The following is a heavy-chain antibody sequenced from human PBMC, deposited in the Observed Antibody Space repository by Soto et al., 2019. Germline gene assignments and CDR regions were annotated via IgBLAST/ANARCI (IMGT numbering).Heavy chain of an antibody. J-gene: IGHJ4*02. D-gene: IGHD5-12*01. CDR3: ARHWVDSGYDLGIDY. CDR1: GGSISSYY. CDR2: IYYSGST. Sequence: TLSLTCTVSGGSISSYYWSWIRQPPGKGLEWIGYIYYSGSTNYNPSLKSRVTISVDTSKNQFSLKLSSVTAADTAVYYCARHWVDSGYDLGIDYWGQGTLVTVSS. V-gene: IGHV4-59*08.